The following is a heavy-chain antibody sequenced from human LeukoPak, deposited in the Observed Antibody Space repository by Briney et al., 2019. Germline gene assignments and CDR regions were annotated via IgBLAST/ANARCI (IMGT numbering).Heavy chain of an antibody. J-gene: IGHJ4*02. CDR3: ASYRLGSSWYHYFDY. V-gene: IGHV1-69*05. D-gene: IGHD6-13*01. Sequence: SVKVSCKASGGTFSSYAISWVRQAPGQGLEWMGGIIPIFGTANYAQKFQGRVTITTDESTSTAYMELSSLRSEDTAVYYCASYRLGSSWYHYFDYWGQGTLVTVSS. CDR2: IIPIFGTA. CDR1: GGTFSSYA.